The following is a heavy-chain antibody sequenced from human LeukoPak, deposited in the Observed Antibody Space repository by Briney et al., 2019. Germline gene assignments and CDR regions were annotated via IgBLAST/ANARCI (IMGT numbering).Heavy chain of an antibody. V-gene: IGHV4-38-2*02. D-gene: IGHD6-19*01. J-gene: IGHJ4*02. CDR1: GYSISSGYY. CDR3: ARAGQQWLGRVGVDY. Sequence: SETLSLTCTVSGYSISSGYYWVWIRQPPGKGLEWIGSIYHSGSTYYNLSLKSRVTISVDTSKNQFSLKLSSVTAADTAVYYCARAGQQWLGRVGVDYWGQGTLVTVSS. CDR2: IYHSGST.